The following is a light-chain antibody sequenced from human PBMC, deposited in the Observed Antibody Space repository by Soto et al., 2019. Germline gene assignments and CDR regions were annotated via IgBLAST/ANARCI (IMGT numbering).Light chain of an antibody. V-gene: IGKV1-5*03. CDR3: QQYNSYSWT. J-gene: IGKJ1*01. Sequence: DIQITQSPSTLSASVGDRVTITCRASQSISSWLAWYQQKPGKAPKLLIYKASSLESGVPSRFSGSGSGTEFNLTISSLQPDDFATYYCQQYNSYSWTFGQGNKVVIK. CDR2: KAS. CDR1: QSISSW.